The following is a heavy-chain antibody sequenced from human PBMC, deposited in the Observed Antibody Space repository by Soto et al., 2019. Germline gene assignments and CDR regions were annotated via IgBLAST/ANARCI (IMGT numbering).Heavy chain of an antibody. CDR3: AHRPTRLYSSGWYWFDP. Sequence: SGPTLVNPTQTLTLTCTFSGFSLSTSGVGVGWIRQPPGKALEWLALIYWDDDKRYSPSLKSRLTITKDTSKNQVVLTMTNMDPVDTATYYCAHRPTRLYSSGWYWFDPWGQGTLVTVSS. J-gene: IGHJ5*02. CDR2: IYWDDDK. CDR1: GFSLSTSGVG. V-gene: IGHV2-5*02. D-gene: IGHD6-19*01.